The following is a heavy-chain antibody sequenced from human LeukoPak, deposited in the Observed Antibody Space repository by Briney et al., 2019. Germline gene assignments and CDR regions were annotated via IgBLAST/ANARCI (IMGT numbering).Heavy chain of an antibody. CDR2: ISHDGSNK. J-gene: IGHJ4*02. D-gene: IGHD4-23*01. V-gene: IGHV3-30*03. Sequence: GRSLRLSCAASGFPFSSYGMHWVRQAPGKGPEWVAVISHDGSNKYYEDSVKGRFTISRDNSKNTLYLQMNSLSAEDTAVYYCARGRPHGNDYWGQGTLVTVSS. CDR3: ARGRPHGNDY. CDR1: GFPFSSYG.